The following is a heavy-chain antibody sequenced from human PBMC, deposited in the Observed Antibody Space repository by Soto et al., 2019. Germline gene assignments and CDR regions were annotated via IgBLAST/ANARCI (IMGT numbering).Heavy chain of an antibody. CDR1: GGTFSSYA. J-gene: IGHJ4*02. CDR2: IIPIFGTA. Sequence: QVQLVQSGAEVKKPGSSVKVSCKASGGTFSSYAISWVRQAPGQGLEWMGGIIPIFGTANYTQKFQGRVTITADESTSIAYMELSSLRSEDTAVYYCARVPNRFLEWPGGDYWGQGTLVTVSS. V-gene: IGHV1-69*12. CDR3: ARVPNRFLEWPGGDY. D-gene: IGHD3-3*01.